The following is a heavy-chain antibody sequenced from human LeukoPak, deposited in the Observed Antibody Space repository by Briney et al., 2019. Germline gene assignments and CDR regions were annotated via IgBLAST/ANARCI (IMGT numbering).Heavy chain of an antibody. D-gene: IGHD2-8*02. J-gene: IGHJ6*02. V-gene: IGHV3-7*01. CDR2: IKQDGSEK. CDR3: ARDLVNYYYGMDV. CDR1: GFTFSSYW. Sequence: GGSLRLSCAASGFTFSSYWMSWVRQAPGKGLEWVANIKQDGSEKYYVDSVKGRFTISRDNAKNSLYLQMSSLRAEDTAVYYCARDLVNYYYGMDVWGQGTTVTVSS.